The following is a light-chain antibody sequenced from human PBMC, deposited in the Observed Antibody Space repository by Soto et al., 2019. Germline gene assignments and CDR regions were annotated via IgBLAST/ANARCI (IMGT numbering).Light chain of an antibody. Sequence: QSVLTQPPSASGSPGQSVTISCTGTSTDAGAYNYVSWYQQRPGKAPKLMIFEVTKRPSGVPDRFSGSKSGNTASLTVSGVQADDEADYYCSSYAGSNSFVFGTGTKVTVL. V-gene: IGLV2-8*01. CDR3: SSYAGSNSFV. CDR1: STDAGAYNY. J-gene: IGLJ1*01. CDR2: EVT.